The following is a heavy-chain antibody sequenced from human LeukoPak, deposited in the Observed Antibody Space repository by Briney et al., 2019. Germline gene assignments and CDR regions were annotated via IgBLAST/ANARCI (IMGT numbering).Heavy chain of an antibody. CDR3: ARDRHSSTYDAFDI. V-gene: IGHV3-11*06. D-gene: IGHD6-13*01. CDR1: GFTLSDSY. Sequence: GGSLRLSCAASGFTLSDSYMSRIRQAPGKGLGRVSYLSSSSSNTNYADSVKGRFTISRDNAKNSLYVQMNSLRAEDTAVYYCARDRHSSTYDAFDIWGQGTMVTVSS. CDR2: LSSSSSNT. J-gene: IGHJ3*02.